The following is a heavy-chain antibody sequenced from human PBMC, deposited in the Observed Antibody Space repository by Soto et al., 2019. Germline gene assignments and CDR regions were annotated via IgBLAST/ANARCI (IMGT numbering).Heavy chain of an antibody. CDR2: TNTGGTT. CDR3: AKGDVFILAV. D-gene: IGHD1-26*01. J-gene: IGHJ6*02. CDR1: GFTVNSND. Sequence: EVQVLATGGGLIQPGGSLRLSCAASGFTVNSNDMSWVHQAPGEGLQWVSITNTGGTTYYADSVKGRFTVSRDNSKNTLYLQMNSLRAEDTAVYYCAKGDVFILAVWGQGTTVSLSS. V-gene: IGHV3-53*02.